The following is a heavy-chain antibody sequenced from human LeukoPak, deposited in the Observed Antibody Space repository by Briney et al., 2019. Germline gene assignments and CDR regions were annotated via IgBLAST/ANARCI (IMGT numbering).Heavy chain of an antibody. CDR3: ARMYYYDSSGYYALDY. V-gene: IGHV4-59*01. D-gene: IGHD3-22*01. CDR2: FYYSGST. J-gene: IGHJ4*02. CDR1: GGSISSYY. Sequence: KPSETLSLTCTVSGGSISSYYWSWIRQPPGKGLEWIGYFYYSGSTNYNPSLKSRVTISVDTSKNQFSLKLSSVTAADTAVYYCARMYYYDSSGYYALDYWGQGTLVTVSS.